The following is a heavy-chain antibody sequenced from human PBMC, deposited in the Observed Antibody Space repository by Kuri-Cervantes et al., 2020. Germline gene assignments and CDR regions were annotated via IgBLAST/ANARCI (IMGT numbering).Heavy chain of an antibody. CDR1: GFTFSSYW. CDR3: ARAIDGYIDY. D-gene: IGHD5-24*01. CDR2: IKQDGSEK. Sequence: GESLKISCAASGFTFSSYWMSWVRQAPGKGLEWVANIKQDGSEKYYVDSVKGRFTISRDNAKNSLYLQMNSLRAEDTAVYYCARAIDGYIDYWGQGTLVTVSS. V-gene: IGHV3-7*01. J-gene: IGHJ4*02.